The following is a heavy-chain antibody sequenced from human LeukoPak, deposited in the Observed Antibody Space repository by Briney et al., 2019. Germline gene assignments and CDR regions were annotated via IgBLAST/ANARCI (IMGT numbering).Heavy chain of an antibody. CDR3: ARTLYSNYVFDY. Sequence: GGSLRLSCAASGFTFDDYGMSWVRQAPGKGLEWVSGINWDGSSTGYADSVKGRFTISRDNAKNSLYLQMNSLRAEDTAFYYCARTLYSNYVFDYWGQGTLVTVSS. CDR2: INWDGSST. CDR1: GFTFDDYG. J-gene: IGHJ4*02. V-gene: IGHV3-20*04. D-gene: IGHD4-11*01.